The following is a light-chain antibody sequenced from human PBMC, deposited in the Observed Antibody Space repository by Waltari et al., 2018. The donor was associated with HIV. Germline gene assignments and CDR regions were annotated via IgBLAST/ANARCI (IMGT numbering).Light chain of an antibody. V-gene: IGLV1-47*01. J-gene: IGLJ3*02. CDR1: ISHLGGNF. Sequence: QSVLTQPPSASGTPGPTISISCSGDISHLGGNFVYWYQQRPGTAPRLLIYRNDQRPSGVPDRFSGSKSATSASLAISGLRSEDEADYHCSTWDNSLSHWVFGGGTKVTVL. CDR3: STWDNSLSHWV. CDR2: RND.